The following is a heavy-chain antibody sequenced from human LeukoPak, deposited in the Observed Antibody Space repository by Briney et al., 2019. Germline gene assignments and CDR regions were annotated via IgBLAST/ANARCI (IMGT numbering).Heavy chain of an antibody. CDR1: GGSFSGYY. CDR3: AREHTGASFDY. V-gene: IGHV4-34*01. Sequence: SETLSLTCAVYGGSFSGYYWSWIRQPPGKGLEWIGEINHSGSTNYNPSLKSRVTISVGTSKNQFSLKLSSVTAADTAVYYCAREHTGASFDYWGQGTLVTVSS. D-gene: IGHD3-10*01. J-gene: IGHJ4*02. CDR2: INHSGST.